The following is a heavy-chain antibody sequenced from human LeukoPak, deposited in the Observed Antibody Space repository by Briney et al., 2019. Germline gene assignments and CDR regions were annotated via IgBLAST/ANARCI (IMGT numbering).Heavy chain of an antibody. D-gene: IGHD2-2*01. V-gene: IGHV3-23*01. CDR3: VKDRYCSSTSCYSILDY. CDR1: GFTFSRFA. J-gene: IGHJ4*02. CDR2: ISGSGSDT. Sequence: GGCLRLSCAASGFTFSRFAMSWVRQAPGKGLEWVSAISGSGSDTYYADSVEGRFTVSRDNSKNTLYLQMSSLRAEDTAVYYCVKDRYCSSTSCYSILDYWGQGTLVTVSS.